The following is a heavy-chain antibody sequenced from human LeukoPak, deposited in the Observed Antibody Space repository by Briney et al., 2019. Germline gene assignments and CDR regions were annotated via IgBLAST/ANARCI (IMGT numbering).Heavy chain of an antibody. CDR3: ARPGDCSSTSCYYFGFDP. V-gene: IGHV1-2*02. J-gene: IGHJ5*02. CDR2: INPNSGGT. CDR1: GYTFTGYY. Sequence: ASVKVSCKASGYTFTGYYMHWVRQAPGQGLEWMGWINPNSGGTNYAQKFQGRVTMTRDTSISTAYMELSRLRSDDTAVYYCARPGDCSSTSCYYFGFDPWGQGTLVTVPS. D-gene: IGHD2-2*01.